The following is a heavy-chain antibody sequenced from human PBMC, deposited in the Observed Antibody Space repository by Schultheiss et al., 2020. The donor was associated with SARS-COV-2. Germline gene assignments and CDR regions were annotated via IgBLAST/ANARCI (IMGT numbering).Heavy chain of an antibody. V-gene: IGHV3-33*06. CDR3: AKPRRGS. CDR2: ISYDENNK. D-gene: IGHD3-16*01. CDR1: GLTFSSHG. J-gene: IGHJ4*02. Sequence: GGSLRLSCAASGLTFSSHGMHWVRQAPGKGLEWVAVISYDENNKYYADSVKGRFTISRDNSKKTLHLKMNSLRAEDTAVYYCAKPRRGSWGQGTLVTVSS.